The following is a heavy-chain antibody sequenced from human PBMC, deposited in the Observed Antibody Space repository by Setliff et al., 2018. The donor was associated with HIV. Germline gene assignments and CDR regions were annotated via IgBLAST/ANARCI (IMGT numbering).Heavy chain of an antibody. CDR1: GGSFSGYY. CDR3: ARDQGRLGRLKAFDI. CDR2: ISSSGSTI. J-gene: IGHJ3*02. V-gene: IGHV3-11*04. D-gene: IGHD2-15*01. Sequence: LSLTCAVYGGSFSGYYWNWVRQAPGKGLEWVSYISSSGSTIYYADSVKGRFTISRDNAKNSLYLQMNSLRAEDTAVYYCARDQGRLGRLKAFDIWGQGTMVTVSS.